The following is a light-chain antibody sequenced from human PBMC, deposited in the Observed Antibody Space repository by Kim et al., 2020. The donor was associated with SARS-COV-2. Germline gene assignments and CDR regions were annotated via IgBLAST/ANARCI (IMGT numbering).Light chain of an antibody. CDR3: QVWDSSDDHRVV. J-gene: IGLJ2*01. V-gene: IGLV3-21*04. CDR2: YDS. Sequence: PGKADRMPWGGTSIGSKSVLWYQRRPGQAPVLVISYDSVRPSGIPGRFSGSNAGNTATVTISRVEAGDEADYYCQVWDSSDDHRVVFGGGTQLTVL. CDR1: SIGSKS.